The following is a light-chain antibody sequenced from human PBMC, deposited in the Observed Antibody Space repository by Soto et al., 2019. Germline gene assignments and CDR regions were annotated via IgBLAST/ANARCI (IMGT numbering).Light chain of an antibody. Sequence: EIVMTQSPATLSVSPGDRATLSCRASQSVSSSLAWYQQIPGQAPRLLIYDASTRATGIPARFGGSGSGTEFTLTISSLQSEDFAVCYCQQYNNWPPLTFGGGTKVDIK. CDR3: QQYNNWPPLT. J-gene: IGKJ4*01. V-gene: IGKV3-15*01. CDR1: QSVSSS. CDR2: DAS.